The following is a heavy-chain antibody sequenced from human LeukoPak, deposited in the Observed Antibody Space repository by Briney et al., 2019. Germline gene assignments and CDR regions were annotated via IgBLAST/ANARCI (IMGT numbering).Heavy chain of an antibody. J-gene: IGHJ6*03. Sequence: GGSLRLSCAASGFTFSSFGMGGVRQAPGKGLEGVSAISSTGGTAYYADSVKGRFTISRDNSKNTLYLQMNSLRAEDTAIYYCAKNGDRGAYCSGGSCYPYYYYNMDVWGKGTTVTISS. CDR3: AKNGDRGAYCSGGSCYPYYYYNMDV. CDR1: GFTFSSFG. D-gene: IGHD2-15*01. V-gene: IGHV3-23*01. CDR2: ISSTGGTA.